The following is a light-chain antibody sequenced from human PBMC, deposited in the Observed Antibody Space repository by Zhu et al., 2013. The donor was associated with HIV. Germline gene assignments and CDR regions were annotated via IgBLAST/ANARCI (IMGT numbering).Light chain of an antibody. CDR3: LQDYNYPPT. Sequence: DIQLTQSPSSVSASVGDRVTITCRASQDISSWLAWYQQKPGKAPKLLIFAASSPQTGVPSRFSGFGSGTDFTLIISSLQPEDCATYYCLQDYNYPPTFGQGTKVEVK. CDR2: AAS. CDR1: QDISSW. V-gene: IGKV1-12*01. J-gene: IGKJ1*01.